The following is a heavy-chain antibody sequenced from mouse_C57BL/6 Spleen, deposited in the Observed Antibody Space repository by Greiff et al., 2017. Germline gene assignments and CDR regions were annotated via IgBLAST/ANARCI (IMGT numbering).Heavy chain of an antibody. CDR3: ARGLGRTDY. V-gene: IGHV1-61*01. CDR1: GYTFTSYW. Sequence: QVQLQQPGAELVRPGSSVKLSCKASGYTFTSYWMDWVKQRPGQGLEWIGNIYPSDSETHYNQKFKDKATLTVDKSSSTAYMQLSSLTSEDSAVYYCARGLGRTDYWGQGTTLTVAS. CDR2: IYPSDSET. D-gene: IGHD4-1*01. J-gene: IGHJ2*01.